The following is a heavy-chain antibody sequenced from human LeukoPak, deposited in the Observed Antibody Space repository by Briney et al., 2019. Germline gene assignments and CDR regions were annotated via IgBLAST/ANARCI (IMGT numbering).Heavy chain of an antibody. Sequence: GASVKVSCKTSGYTFTSYYIHWVRQAPGQGLEWMGIINPSGGSTAYAQKFQGRVTMTRDTSTNTVYMELSSLRSEDTAVYYCARPTTVGNAFHIWGQGTMATVSS. CDR1: GYTFTSYY. V-gene: IGHV1-46*01. J-gene: IGHJ3*02. D-gene: IGHD4-23*01. CDR3: ARPTTVGNAFHI. CDR2: INPSGGST.